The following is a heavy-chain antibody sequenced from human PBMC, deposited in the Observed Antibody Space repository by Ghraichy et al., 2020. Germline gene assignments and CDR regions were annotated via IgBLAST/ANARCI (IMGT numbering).Heavy chain of an antibody. CDR2: INPSGATT. Sequence: AGSLRLSCAASGFSIITYEMIWVRQAPGKGLEWVSYINPSGATTHYADSVKGRFTISRDDAKNSLYLQMTSLRAEDTAVYYCARDEARGVGQYGMDVWGQGTTVTVSS. CDR3: ARDEARGVGQYGMDV. CDR1: GFSIITYE. D-gene: IGHD3-10*01. J-gene: IGHJ6*02. V-gene: IGHV3-48*03.